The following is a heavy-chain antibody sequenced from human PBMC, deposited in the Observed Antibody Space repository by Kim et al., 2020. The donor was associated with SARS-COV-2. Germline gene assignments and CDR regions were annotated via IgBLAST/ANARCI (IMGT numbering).Heavy chain of an antibody. CDR3: ARDQWQWLVLWTGGMDV. CDR1: GFTFSSYA. D-gene: IGHD6-19*01. J-gene: IGHJ6*02. CDR2: ISYDGSNK. Sequence: GGSLRLSCAASGFTFSSYAMHWVRQAPGKGLEWVAVISYDGSNKYYADSVKGRFTISRDNSKNTLYLQMNSLRAEDTAVYYCARDQWQWLVLWTGGMDVWGQGTTVTVSS. V-gene: IGHV3-30*04.